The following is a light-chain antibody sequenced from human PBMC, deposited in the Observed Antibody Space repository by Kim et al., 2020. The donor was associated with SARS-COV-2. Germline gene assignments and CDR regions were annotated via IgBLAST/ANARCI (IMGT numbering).Light chain of an antibody. CDR1: QRISSY. V-gene: IGKV1-39*01. CDR2: AAS. CDR3: QQSYSTPFLYT. J-gene: IGKJ2*01. Sequence: SVGDRVTITCRASQRISSYLNWYQQKPGKAPKLLIYAASSLQSGVPSRFSGSGSGTDLTLTISSLQPEDFATYYCQQSYSTPFLYTFGQGTKLEI.